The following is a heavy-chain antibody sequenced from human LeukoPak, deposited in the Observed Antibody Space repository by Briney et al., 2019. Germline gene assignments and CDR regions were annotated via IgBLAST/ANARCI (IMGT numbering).Heavy chain of an antibody. CDR3: AREASGYYHVFDS. J-gene: IGHJ4*02. CDR1: GFSLSTYF. V-gene: IGHV3-11*04. CDR2: ITNSGRST. D-gene: IGHD3-3*01. Sequence: PGGSLRLSCEASGFSLSTYFLSWIRQARGKGLEWVSYITNSGRSTKYADAVKGRFTISRDNAKQSVYLEMTDLRAEDTAVYYCAREASGYYHVFDSWGQGTLVTVSS.